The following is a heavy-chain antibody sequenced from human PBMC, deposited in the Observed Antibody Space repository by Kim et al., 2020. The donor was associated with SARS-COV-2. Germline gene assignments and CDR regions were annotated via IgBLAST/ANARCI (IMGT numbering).Heavy chain of an antibody. CDR1: GYTFTGYY. Sequence: ASVKVSCKASGYTFTGYYMHWVRQAPGQGLEWMGRINPNSGGTNYAQKFQGKVTMTRDTSISTAYMELSRLRSDDTAVYYCARGEVEAKDYYYYYGMDVWGQGTTVTVSS. CDR3: ARGEVEAKDYYYYYGMDV. D-gene: IGHD2-15*01. J-gene: IGHJ6*02. V-gene: IGHV1-2*06. CDR2: INPNSGGT.